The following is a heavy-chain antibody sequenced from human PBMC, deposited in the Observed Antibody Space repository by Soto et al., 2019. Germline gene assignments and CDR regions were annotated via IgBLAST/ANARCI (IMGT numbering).Heavy chain of an antibody. CDR3: ARAGYYYDSSGYLEYGMDV. CDR1: GYTFTSYA. V-gene: IGHV1-3*01. J-gene: IGHJ6*02. Sequence: ASVKLSCKASGYTFTSYAMHWVRQAPGQRLEWMGWINAGNGNTKYSQKFQGRVTITRDTSASTAYMELSSLRSEDTAVYYCARAGYYYDSSGYLEYGMDVWGQGTTVTVSS. CDR2: INAGNGNT. D-gene: IGHD3-22*01.